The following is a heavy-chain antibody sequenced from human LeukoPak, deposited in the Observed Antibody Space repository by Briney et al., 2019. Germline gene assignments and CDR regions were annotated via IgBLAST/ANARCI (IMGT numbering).Heavy chain of an antibody. J-gene: IGHJ1*01. CDR1: GFTFSSYW. D-gene: IGHD2-2*01. CDR3: ATYSSSNAREFQY. V-gene: IGHV3-48*01. Sequence: PGGSLRLSCAASGFTFSSYWMSWVRQAPGRGLEWISYISRDSDIRYYADSVRGRFHISRDNARNSLYLQMNSLRADDTAMYYCATYSSSNAREFQYWGQGTLVTVSS. CDR2: ISRDSDIR.